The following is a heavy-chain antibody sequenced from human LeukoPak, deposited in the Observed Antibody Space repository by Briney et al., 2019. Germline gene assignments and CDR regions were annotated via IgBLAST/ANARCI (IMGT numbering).Heavy chain of an antibody. Sequence: PSETLSLTCAVYGGSFRGYYWSWIRQPPGKGLEWIGEINHSGSTNYNPSLKSRVTISVDTSKNQFSLKLSSVTAADTAVYYCARSTRYYYDSSGYYAFVYWGQGTLVTVSS. V-gene: IGHV4-34*01. CDR2: INHSGST. J-gene: IGHJ4*02. D-gene: IGHD3-22*01. CDR3: ARSTRYYYDSSGYYAFVY. CDR1: GGSFRGYY.